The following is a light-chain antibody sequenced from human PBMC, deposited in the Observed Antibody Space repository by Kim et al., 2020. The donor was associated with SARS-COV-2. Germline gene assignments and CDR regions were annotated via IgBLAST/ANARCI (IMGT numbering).Light chain of an antibody. J-gene: IGLJ2*01. Sequence: SYELTQPPSVSVSPGQTASITCSGDKLGDKYACWYQQKPGQSPVLVIYQHNKRPSGIPERFSGSNSGNTATLTISRTQAMDEADYYCQAWDSSTVVFGGGTQLTVL. V-gene: IGLV3-1*01. CDR1: KLGDKY. CDR2: QHN. CDR3: QAWDSSTVV.